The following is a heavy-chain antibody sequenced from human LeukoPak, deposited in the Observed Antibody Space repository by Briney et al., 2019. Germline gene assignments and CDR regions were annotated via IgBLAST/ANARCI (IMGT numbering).Heavy chain of an antibody. V-gene: IGHV3-74*01. D-gene: IGHD2-15*01. CDR1: GFTFSKYW. CDR3: ARDRHGYCSGGTCYGSAFDV. CDR2: INGHGSTS. J-gene: IGHJ3*01. Sequence: GGSLRLSCAASGFTFSKYWVHSVRKAPGKGLVWVSRINGHGSTSVYADSVKGRFTISRDNAKNTLFLQMNSLRAEDTAVYYCARDRHGYCSGGTCYGSAFDVWGQGTMVTVSS.